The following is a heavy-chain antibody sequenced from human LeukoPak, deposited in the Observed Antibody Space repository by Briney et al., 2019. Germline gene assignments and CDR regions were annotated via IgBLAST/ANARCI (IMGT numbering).Heavy chain of an antibody. J-gene: IGHJ4*02. CDR1: GDSISSYY. V-gene: IGHV4-4*09. D-gene: IGHD6-6*01. CDR2: IYTSGGT. Sequence: PSETLSLTCTVSGDSISSYYWSWIRQPPGKGLEWIGYIYTSGGTNYIPSLKGRVTISIDTSKDQFSLKLSSVTAADSAVYYCARLTRLSTSPDRYYLDYWGQGTLVTVSS. CDR3: ARLTRLSTSPDRYYLDY.